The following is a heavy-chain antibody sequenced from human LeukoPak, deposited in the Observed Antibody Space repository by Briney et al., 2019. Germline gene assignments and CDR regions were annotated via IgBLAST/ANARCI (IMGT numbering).Heavy chain of an antibody. D-gene: IGHD6-13*01. CDR1: GFTFSSYA. CDR3: ARDRGYSRSWNFGKDYYMDV. J-gene: IGHJ6*03. V-gene: IGHV3-30*04. CDR2: ISYDGSNK. Sequence: RGSLRLSCAASGFTFSSYAMHWVRQAPGKGLERVAVISYDGSNKYYADSVKGRFTISRDNSKNTLYLQMNSLRAEDTAVYYCARDRGYSRSWNFGKDYYMDVWGKGTTVTVSS.